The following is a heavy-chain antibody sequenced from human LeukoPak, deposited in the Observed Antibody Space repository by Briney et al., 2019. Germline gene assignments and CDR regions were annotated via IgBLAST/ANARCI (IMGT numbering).Heavy chain of an antibody. CDR2: INPSGGST. CDR3: ARSSSWYWLDY. V-gene: IGHV1-46*01. D-gene: IGHD6-13*01. Sequence: ASVKVSCEASGYTFTSYYMHWVRQAPGQGLEWMGIINPSGGSTSYAQKFQGRVTMTRDTSTSTVYMELSSLRSEDTAVYYCARSSSWYWLDYWGQGTLVTVSS. J-gene: IGHJ4*02. CDR1: GYTFTSYY.